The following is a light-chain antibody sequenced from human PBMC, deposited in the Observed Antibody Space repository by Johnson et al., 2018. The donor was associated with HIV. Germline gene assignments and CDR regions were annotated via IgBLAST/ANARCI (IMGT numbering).Light chain of an antibody. V-gene: IGLV1-51*02. CDR2: ENN. J-gene: IGLJ1*01. CDR3: GTWDSILNSYV. Sequence: QSVLTQPPSVSAAPGQKVTISCSGSSSNIGNNYVSWYQQLQGTAPKLLIYENNKRPSGIPDRFSGSKSGTSTTLGITGLQTGDEADYYCGTWDSILNSYVFATVTQFRVL. CDR1: SSNIGNNY.